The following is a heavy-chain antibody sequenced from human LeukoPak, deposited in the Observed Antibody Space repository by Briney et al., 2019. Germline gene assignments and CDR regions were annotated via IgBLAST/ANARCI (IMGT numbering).Heavy chain of an antibody. CDR2: ISWDGGTT. D-gene: IGHD3-10*01. Sequence: GGSLRLSCAASGFTFDDYTMHWVRQAPGKGLEWVSLISWDGGTTYYADSVKGRFSISRDNSKNSLYLQMNSLRTEDTALYYCAKGTGELLYTPADYWGQGTLVTVS. J-gene: IGHJ4*02. V-gene: IGHV3-43*01. CDR1: GFTFDDYT. CDR3: AKGTGELLYTPADY.